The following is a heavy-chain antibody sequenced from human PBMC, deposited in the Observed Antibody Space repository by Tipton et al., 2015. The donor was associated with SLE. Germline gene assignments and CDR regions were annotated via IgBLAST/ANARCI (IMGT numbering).Heavy chain of an antibody. CDR3: ARGGAFWSGPTSYYYFFYYMDV. V-gene: IGHV4-59*11. CDR1: GGSISSHY. CDR2: VYFSGGT. Sequence: TLSLTCTVSGGSISSHYWSWIRQPPGKGLEWIGYVYFSGGTNYNPSLESRVTISVDTSKNQFYLRLTSVTAADTAVYYCARGGAFWSGPTSYYYFFYYMDVWGKGTTVTVSS. D-gene: IGHD3-3*01. J-gene: IGHJ6*03.